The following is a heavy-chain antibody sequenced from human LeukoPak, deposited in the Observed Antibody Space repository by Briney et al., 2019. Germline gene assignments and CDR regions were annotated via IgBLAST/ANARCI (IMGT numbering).Heavy chain of an antibody. D-gene: IGHD2-2*01. CDR3: AREYCSSTSCEVDY. V-gene: IGHV3-21*01. J-gene: IGHJ4*02. Sequence: GGSLRLSCSPSGFTFSSVSMNWVRQAPGKGLEWVSSISSSSSYIYYADSVKGRFTISRDNAKNSLYLQMNSLRAEDTAVYYCAREYCSSTSCEVDYWGQGTLVTVSS. CDR1: GFTFSSVS. CDR2: ISSSSSYI.